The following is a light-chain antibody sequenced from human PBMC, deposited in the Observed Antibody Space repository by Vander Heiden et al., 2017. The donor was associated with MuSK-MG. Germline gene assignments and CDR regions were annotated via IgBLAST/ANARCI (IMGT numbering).Light chain of an antibody. CDR2: WSS. CDR3: QQDDSAPIT. J-gene: IGKJ4*01. V-gene: IGKV4-1*01. Sequence: DIVMTQSPDSLVVSLGVRATINCKSSQSILYSSNNLNFLAWFQQKPGQPPKLLIYWSSTRESGVPDRFSGSGSGTDFTLTISSLQAEDVAVYYCQQDDSAPITFGGGTKVEIK. CDR1: QSILYSSNNLNF.